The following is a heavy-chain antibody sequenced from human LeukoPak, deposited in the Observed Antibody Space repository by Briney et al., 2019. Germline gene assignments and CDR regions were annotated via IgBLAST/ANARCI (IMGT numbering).Heavy chain of an antibody. Sequence: SETLSLTCTVSGGSISSGNYYWSWVRQPPGKGLEWIAYIDYSGHTNYNPSLKSRLTISSDTSKNQLSLKLTSVTTADTAVYYCARVGSWYYFDYWGQGTLVTVSS. D-gene: IGHD6-13*01. CDR3: ARVGSWYYFDY. J-gene: IGHJ4*02. CDR2: IDYSGHT. CDR1: GGSISSGNYY. V-gene: IGHV4-61*01.